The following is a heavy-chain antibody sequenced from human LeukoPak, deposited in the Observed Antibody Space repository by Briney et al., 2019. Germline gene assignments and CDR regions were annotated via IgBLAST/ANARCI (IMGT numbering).Heavy chain of an antibody. J-gene: IGHJ4*02. V-gene: IGHV5-51*04. CDR2: IYPGDSDT. Sequence: GESLKISCKASGYVFTSYWIGWVRQMPGKGLEWMGIIYPGDSDTRYSPSFQGQVTISADKPISTAYLQWSSLRASDTAIYYCASRDGYNFFDFWGQGTLVTASS. D-gene: IGHD5-24*01. CDR3: ASRDGYNFFDF. CDR1: GYVFTSYW.